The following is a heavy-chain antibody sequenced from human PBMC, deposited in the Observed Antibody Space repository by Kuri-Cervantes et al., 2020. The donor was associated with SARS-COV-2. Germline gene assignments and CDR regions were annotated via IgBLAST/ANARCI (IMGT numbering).Heavy chain of an antibody. CDR1: GGSISSCN. CDR3: ARDYDFWSGYNNWFDP. D-gene: IGHD3-3*01. V-gene: IGHV3-11*04. CDR2: ISSSSSTI. J-gene: IGHJ5*02. Sequence: GESLKISCRVSGGSISSCNYYWGWIRQAPGKGLEWVSYISSSSSTIYYADSVKGRFTISRDNAKNSLYLQMNSLRAEDTAVYYCARDYDFWSGYNNWFDPWGQGTLVTVSS.